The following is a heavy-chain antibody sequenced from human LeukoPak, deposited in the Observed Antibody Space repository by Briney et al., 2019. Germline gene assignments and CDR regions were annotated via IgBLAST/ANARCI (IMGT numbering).Heavy chain of an antibody. CDR3: ARIRDGYNSYFFYGMDV. Sequence: ASVKVSCKASGGTFSSYAIGWVRQAPGQGLEWMGGIIALFGTANYAQKFQGRLTITADESTSTAYMELSSLRSEDTAVYYCARIRDGYNSYFFYGMDVWGQGTTVTVSS. V-gene: IGHV1-69*01. CDR1: GGTFSSYA. D-gene: IGHD5-24*01. CDR2: IIALFGTA. J-gene: IGHJ6*02.